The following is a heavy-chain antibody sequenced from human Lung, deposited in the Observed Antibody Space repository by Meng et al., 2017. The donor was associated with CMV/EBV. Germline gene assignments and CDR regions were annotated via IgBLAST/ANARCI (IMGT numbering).Heavy chain of an antibody. CDR3: ASGGGHDVFDI. D-gene: IGHD4-23*01. CDR2: INPDGSDK. V-gene: IGHV3-7*01. Sequence: GESLKISCAASGFTFSNYWMTWVRQAPGKGLEWVANINPDGSDKYYVDSVKGRFTISRDNSKNTLYLQMNSLRVEDTAIYYCASGGGHDVFDIWGQGTVVTVSS. J-gene: IGHJ3*02. CDR1: GFTFSNYW.